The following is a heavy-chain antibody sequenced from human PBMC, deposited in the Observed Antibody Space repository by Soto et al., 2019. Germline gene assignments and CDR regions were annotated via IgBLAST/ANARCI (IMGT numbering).Heavy chain of an antibody. J-gene: IGHJ6*02. D-gene: IGHD2-21*02. V-gene: IGHV1-69*13. CDR3: ASRGGNSGGYYGMDV. CDR1: GGTFSSYA. Sequence: ASVKVSCKASGGTFSSYAISWVRQAPGQGLEWMGGIIPIFGTANYAQKFQGRVTITADESTSTAYMELSSLRSEDTAVYYCASRGGNSGGYYGMDVWGQGTTVTVSS. CDR2: IIPIFGTA.